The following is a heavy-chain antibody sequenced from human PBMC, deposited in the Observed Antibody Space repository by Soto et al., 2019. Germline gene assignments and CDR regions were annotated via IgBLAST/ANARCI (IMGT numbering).Heavy chain of an antibody. J-gene: IGHJ4*02. CDR1: GFTFSGSA. CDR2: IRSKANSYAT. V-gene: IGHV3-73*01. D-gene: IGHD4-17*01. CDR3: TRFGDYGDPYYFDY. Sequence: PGGSLRLSCAASGFTFSGSAMHWVRQASGKGLEWVGRIRSKANSYATAYAASVKGRFTISRDDSKNTAYLQMNSLKTGDTAVYYCTRFGDYGDPYYFDYWGQGTLVTVSS.